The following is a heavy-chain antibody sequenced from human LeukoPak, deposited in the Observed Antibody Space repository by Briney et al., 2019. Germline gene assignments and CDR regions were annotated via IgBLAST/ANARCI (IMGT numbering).Heavy chain of an antibody. J-gene: IGHJ4*02. CDR1: GFTFSSYW. CDR2: IKQDGSEE. V-gene: IGHV3-7*01. CDR3: ARDHYDSSGAADY. Sequence: GGSLRLSCAASGFTFSSYWMSWVRQAPGKGLEWVANIKQDGSEEYYVDSVKGRFTISRDNAKNSLYLQMNSLRAEDTAVYYCARDHYDSSGAADYWGQGTLVTVSS. D-gene: IGHD3-22*01.